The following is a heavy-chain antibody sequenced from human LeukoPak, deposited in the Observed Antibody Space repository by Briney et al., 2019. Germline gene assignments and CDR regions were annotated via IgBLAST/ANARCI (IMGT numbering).Heavy chain of an antibody. CDR1: GFTFSSYG. D-gene: IGHD3-10*01. J-gene: IGHJ4*02. CDR2: IRYDGSNK. CDR3: AKEPGRLEWFGELLPYFDY. Sequence: PGGSLRLSCAASGFTFSSYGMHWVRQAPGKGLEWVAFIRYDGSNKYYADSVKGRFTISRDNSKNTLYLQMNSLRAEDTAVYYCAKEPGRLEWFGELLPYFDYWGQGTLVTVSS. V-gene: IGHV3-30*02.